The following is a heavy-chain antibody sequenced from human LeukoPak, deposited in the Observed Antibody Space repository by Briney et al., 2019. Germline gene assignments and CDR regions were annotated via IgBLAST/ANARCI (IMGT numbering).Heavy chain of an antibody. CDR1: GFTFNSYA. Sequence: GGSLRLSCAASGFTFNSYAMTWVRQAPGKGLEWVSTITDSGTNTYYVDSVKGRFTISRDVSKNTLYLQMNTVRAEDTAVYYCAKDFGATVTLGAFDYWGQGTLVTVSS. J-gene: IGHJ4*02. CDR2: ITDSGTNT. D-gene: IGHD4-17*01. V-gene: IGHV3-23*01. CDR3: AKDFGATVTLGAFDY.